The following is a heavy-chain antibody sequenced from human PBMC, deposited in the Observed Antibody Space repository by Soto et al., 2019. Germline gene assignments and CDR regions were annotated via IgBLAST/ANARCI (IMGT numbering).Heavy chain of an antibody. CDR2: IYHSGST. CDR1: GGPISSGGYS. CDR3: ARDHRYCSGGSCYSGAFDI. Sequence: PSETLSLTCAVSGGPISSGGYSWSWIRQPPGKGLEWIGYIYHSGSTYYNPSLKSRVTISVDRSKNQFSLKLSSVTAADTAVYYCARDHRYCSGGSCYSGAFDIWGQGTMVTVSS. V-gene: IGHV4-30-2*01. J-gene: IGHJ3*02. D-gene: IGHD2-15*01.